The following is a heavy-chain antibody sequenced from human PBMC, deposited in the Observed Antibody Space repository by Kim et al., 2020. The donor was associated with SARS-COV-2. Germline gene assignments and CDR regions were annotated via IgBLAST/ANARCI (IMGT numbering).Heavy chain of an antibody. D-gene: IGHD2-15*01. CDR3: ARLPPYCSGGSCRGGFDY. CDR2: IYPGDSDT. V-gene: IGHV5-51*01. CDR1: GYSFTNYW. Sequence: GESLKISCKGSGYSFTNYWIGWVRQMPGKGLEWMGIIYPGDSDTRYSPSFQGQVTISADKSITTAYLQWSSLKASDTAMYYCARLPPYCSGGSCRGGFDYWGQGTLLTVSS. J-gene: IGHJ4*02.